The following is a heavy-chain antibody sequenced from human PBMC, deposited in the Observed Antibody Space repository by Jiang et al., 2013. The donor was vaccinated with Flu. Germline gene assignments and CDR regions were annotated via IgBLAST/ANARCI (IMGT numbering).Heavy chain of an antibody. D-gene: IGHD2-2*01. J-gene: IGHJ4*02. CDR3: ARGGVGVPAATFRY. Sequence: PGQGLEWMGGIIPIFGTANYAQKFQGRVTITADESTSTAYMELSSLRSEDTAVYYCARGGVGVPAATFRYWGQGTLVTVSS. CDR2: IIPIFGTA. V-gene: IGHV1-69*01.